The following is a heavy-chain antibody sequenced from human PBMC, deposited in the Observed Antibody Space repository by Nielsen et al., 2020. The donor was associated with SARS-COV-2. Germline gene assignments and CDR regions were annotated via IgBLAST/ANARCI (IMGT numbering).Heavy chain of an antibody. V-gene: IGHV3-53*04. Sequence: GGSLTLSCAASGFTVNRNYMSCVPQAPEKGLEWVSLMYAGASTFYADSVKGRFTISRHNAENTVYLQMNSLRTDDTAVYYCARGVELPHQPPAMDVWGQGTTVTVSS. CDR2: MYAGAST. J-gene: IGHJ6*02. CDR3: ARGVELPHQPPAMDV. CDR1: GFTVNRNY. D-gene: IGHD2-15*01.